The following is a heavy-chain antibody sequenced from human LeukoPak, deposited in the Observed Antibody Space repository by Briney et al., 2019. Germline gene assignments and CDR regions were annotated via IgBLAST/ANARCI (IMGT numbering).Heavy chain of an antibody. D-gene: IGHD2-2*01. CDR2: IYTSGST. CDR3: ARVHCSSTSCYRPRGYFDY. Sequence: PSETLPLTCTVSGGSISSYYWSWMRQPAGEGLEWIVRIYTSGSTNYNPSLKSRVTISGDTSKNQFSLKLSSVTAADTAVYYCARVHCSSTSCYRPRGYFDYWGQGTLVTVSS. V-gene: IGHV4-4*07. CDR1: GGSISSYY. J-gene: IGHJ4*02.